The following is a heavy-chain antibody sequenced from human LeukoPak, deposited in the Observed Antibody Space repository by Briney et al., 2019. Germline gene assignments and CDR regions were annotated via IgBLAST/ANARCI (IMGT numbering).Heavy chain of an antibody. D-gene: IGHD1-14*01. CDR1: GFTFSTYA. J-gene: IGHJ4*02. V-gene: IGHV3-23*01. CDR2: ISGSI. Sequence: GGSLRLSCAASGFTFSTYAMSWVRQAPGKGLEWVSAISGSIYYADSVKGRFTISRDNANNLLYLQMNSLRGEDTAVYYCTRDRSRAEDDWGQGTPVTVSS. CDR3: TRDRSRAEDD.